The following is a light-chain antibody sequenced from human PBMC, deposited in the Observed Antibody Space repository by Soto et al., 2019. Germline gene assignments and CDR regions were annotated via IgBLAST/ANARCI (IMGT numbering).Light chain of an antibody. CDR1: QSISSN. Sequence: EIVMTQSPATLSVSPVERATLSCMASQSISSNLAWYQQKPGQVPRLLIYGASSRATGIPAKFSGSGSGTEFTLTISSLQSEDFAVYYCQQYNKWPRTFGQGTKVDTK. CDR2: GAS. CDR3: QQYNKWPRT. V-gene: IGKV3-15*01. J-gene: IGKJ1*01.